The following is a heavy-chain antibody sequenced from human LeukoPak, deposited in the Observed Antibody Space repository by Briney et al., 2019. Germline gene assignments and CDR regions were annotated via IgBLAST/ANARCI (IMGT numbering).Heavy chain of an antibody. CDR2: IKSKTDGGTT. V-gene: IGHV3-15*01. J-gene: IGHJ2*01. Sequence: PGGSLRPSCAASGFTFSNAWMSWVRQAPGKGLEWVGRIKSKTDGGTTDYVAPVKGRFSISRDDSKNTLYLQMNGLKTEDTAVYYCTTVVGSSSSWEWYFDLWGRGTLVTVSS. CDR1: GFTFSNAW. D-gene: IGHD2-2*01. CDR3: TTVVGSSSSWEWYFDL.